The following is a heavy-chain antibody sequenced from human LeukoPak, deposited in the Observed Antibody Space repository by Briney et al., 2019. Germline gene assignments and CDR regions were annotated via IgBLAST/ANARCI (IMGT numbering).Heavy chain of an antibody. D-gene: IGHD3-3*01. CDR3: AREWSGRRKTDY. CDR2: INPSGGST. J-gene: IGHJ4*02. V-gene: IGHV1-46*01. CDR1: GYTFTSYY. Sequence: GASVKVSCKASGYTFTSYYMHWVRQAPGQGLEWMGIINPSGGSTSYAQKFQGRVTMTRDTSTSTVYMELSSLRSEDTAAYYCAREWSGRRKTDYWGQGTLVTVSS.